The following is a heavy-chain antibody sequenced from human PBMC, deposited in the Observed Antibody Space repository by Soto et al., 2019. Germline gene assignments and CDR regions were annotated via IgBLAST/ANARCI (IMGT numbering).Heavy chain of an antibody. V-gene: IGHV3-30-3*01. D-gene: IGHD7-27*01. CDR3: ARDPKTSGGQHWAFNYFDS. CDR1: GFSFSISP. CDR2: ISYDGTNK. J-gene: IGHJ4*02. Sequence: GRSLRLSCAASGFSFSISPMHWVRQAPGKGPEWVALISYDGTNKFYADSVKGRFTISRDNSKSTLYLQVDSLRPEDAAVYYCARDPKTSGGQHWAFNYFDSWGQGTLVTVSS.